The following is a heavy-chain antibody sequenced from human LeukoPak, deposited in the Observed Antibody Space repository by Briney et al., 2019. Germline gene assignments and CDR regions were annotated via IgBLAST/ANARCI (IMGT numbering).Heavy chain of an antibody. CDR2: ISYDGSNK. V-gene: IGHV3-30-3*01. Sequence: GGSLRLSCAASGFTFSSYAMHWVRQAPGKGLEWVAVISYDGSNKYYADSVKGRFTISRDNSKNTLYLQMNSLRAEDTAVYYCARDGLYSSGWYTPGDYWGQGTLVTVSS. CDR1: GFTFSSYA. CDR3: ARDGLYSSGWYTPGDY. D-gene: IGHD6-19*01. J-gene: IGHJ4*02.